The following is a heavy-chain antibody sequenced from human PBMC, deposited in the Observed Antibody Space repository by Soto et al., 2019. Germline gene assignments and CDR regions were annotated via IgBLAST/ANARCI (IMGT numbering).Heavy chain of an antibody. V-gene: IGHV1-3*01. Sequence: GGSVEGSRQASGYTLPSYSFHWVRQGPRQRLEWMGWINAGNGNTKYSQKFQGRVTITRDTSASTAYMELSSLRSEDTAVYYCARDLPYSSSWYKIDPWGQGTLVTVSS. J-gene: IGHJ5*02. CDR1: GYTLPSYS. CDR3: ARDLPYSSSWYKIDP. CDR2: INAGNGNT. D-gene: IGHD6-13*01.